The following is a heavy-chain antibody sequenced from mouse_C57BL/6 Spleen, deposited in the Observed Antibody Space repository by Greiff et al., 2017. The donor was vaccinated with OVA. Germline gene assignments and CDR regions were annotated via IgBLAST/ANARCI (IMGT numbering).Heavy chain of an antibody. V-gene: IGHV6-3*01. CDR1: GFTFSNYW. J-gene: IGHJ1*03. D-gene: IGHD1-1*01. CDR2: IRLKSDNYAT. Sequence: DVMLVESGGGLVQPGGSMKLSCVASGFTFSNYWMNWVRQSPEKGLEWVAQIRLKSDNYATHYAESVKGRFTISRDDSKSSVYLQMNNLRAEDTGIYYCTGGGSSYWYFDVWGTGTTVTVSS. CDR3: TGGGSSYWYFDV.